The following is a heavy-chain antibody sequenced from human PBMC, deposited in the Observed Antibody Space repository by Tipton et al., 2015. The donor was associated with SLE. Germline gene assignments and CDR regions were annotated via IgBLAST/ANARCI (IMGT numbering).Heavy chain of an antibody. CDR2: INHSGST. J-gene: IGHJ4*02. D-gene: IGHD6-13*01. V-gene: IGHV4-59*11. Sequence: TLSLTCTVSGGSISSHYWSWIRQPPGKGLEWIGEINHSGSTNYNPSLKSRVTISVDTSKNQFSLKLSSVTAADTAVYYCARPRGSSSRGYFDYWGQGTLVTVSS. CDR1: GGSISSHY. CDR3: ARPRGSSSRGYFDY.